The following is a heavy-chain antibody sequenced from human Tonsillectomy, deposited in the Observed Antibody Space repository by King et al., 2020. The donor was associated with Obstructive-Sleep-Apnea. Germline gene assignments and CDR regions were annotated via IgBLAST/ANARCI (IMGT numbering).Heavy chain of an antibody. CDR1: GGSISSYS. CDR2: MFTSGST. V-gene: IGHV4-4*07. D-gene: IGHD3-9*01. Sequence: VQLQESGPGLVKPSETLSLTCTVSGGSISSYSWAWIRQPAGGGLEWIGRMFTSGSTNCNPSLKSRVTMSVDTSKNQLSLKLSSVTAADTAVYSCASDVPYDWLVPYYYYGMDVWGQGTTVTVSS. J-gene: IGHJ6*02. CDR3: ASDVPYDWLVPYYYYGMDV.